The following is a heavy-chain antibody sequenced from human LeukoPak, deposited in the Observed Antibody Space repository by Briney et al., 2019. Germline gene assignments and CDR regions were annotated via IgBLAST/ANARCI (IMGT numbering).Heavy chain of an antibody. V-gene: IGHV4-34*01. CDR1: GGSFSGYY. CDR3: ARVRQWLVRAFDI. D-gene: IGHD6-19*01. J-gene: IGHJ3*02. CDR2: INHSGST. Sequence: PSETLSLTCAVYGGSFSGYYWSWIRQPPGNGLERIGEINHSGSTNYNPSLKSRVTISVDTSKNQFSLKLSSVTAADTAVYYCARVRQWLVRAFDIWGQGTMVTVSS.